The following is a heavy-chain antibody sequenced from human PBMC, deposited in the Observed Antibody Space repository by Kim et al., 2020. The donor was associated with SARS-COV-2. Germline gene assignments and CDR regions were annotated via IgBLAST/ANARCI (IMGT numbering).Heavy chain of an antibody. V-gene: IGHV3-23*01. CDR3: AKAPQSSGWEYFDY. Sequence: GGSLRLSCAASGFTFSSFAMSWVRQAPGKGLEWVSAFSGGTTYYADSVKGRFTISRDNSKNTIYLQMNSLGAEDTAVYYCAKAPQSSGWEYFDYWGQGTLVTVSS. J-gene: IGHJ4*02. CDR1: GFTFSSFA. D-gene: IGHD6-19*01. CDR2: FSGGTT.